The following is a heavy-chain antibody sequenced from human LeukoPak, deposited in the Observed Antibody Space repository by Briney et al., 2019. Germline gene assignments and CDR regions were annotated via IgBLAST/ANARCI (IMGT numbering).Heavy chain of an antibody. J-gene: IGHJ6*03. CDR3: ARGPLTPPGYYYMDV. V-gene: IGHV4-30-4*08. D-gene: IGHD3-10*01. Sequence: SQTLSLTCTVSGGSINSDNYYWSWIRNPPGKALDWIGYIHYSGSTSYNPSLKSRVTISVDTSKNQFSLKLSSVTAADTAVYYCARGPLTPPGYYYMDVWGKGTTVTVSS. CDR2: IHYSGST. CDR1: GGSINSDNYY.